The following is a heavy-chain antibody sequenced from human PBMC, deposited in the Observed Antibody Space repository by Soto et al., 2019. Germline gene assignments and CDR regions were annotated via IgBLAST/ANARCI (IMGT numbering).Heavy chain of an antibody. Sequence: ASVKVSCKASGYTFTSYDINWVRQATGQGLEWMGWMNPNSGNTGYAQKFQGRVTMTRNTSISTAYMELSSLRSKDTAVYYCARENFWSGYQYYYYYYMDVWGKGTTVTVSS. D-gene: IGHD3-3*01. CDR2: MNPNSGNT. J-gene: IGHJ6*03. CDR3: ARENFWSGYQYYYYYYMDV. V-gene: IGHV1-8*01. CDR1: GYTFTSYD.